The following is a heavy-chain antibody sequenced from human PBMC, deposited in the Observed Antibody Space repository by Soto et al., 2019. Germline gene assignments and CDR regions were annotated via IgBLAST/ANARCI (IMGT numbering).Heavy chain of an antibody. D-gene: IGHD6-13*01. CDR1: GYTFTSYD. CDR2: MSPNNDNT. J-gene: IGHJ4*02. V-gene: IGHV1-8*01. CDR3: ARGITAGVDY. Sequence: QVQLVQSGAEVKKPGASVKVSCKASGYTFTSYDINWVRQAAGQGLEWMGWMSPNNDNTGYAQKLQARVTMTRDTSISTAYMELSSLTSEDTAVYYCARGITAGVDYWGKGTLVTVSS.